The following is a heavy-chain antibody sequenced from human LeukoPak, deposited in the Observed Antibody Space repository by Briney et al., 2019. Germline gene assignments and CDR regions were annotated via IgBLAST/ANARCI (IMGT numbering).Heavy chain of an antibody. D-gene: IGHD4-23*01. Sequence: SETLSLTCAVYGGSFSGYYWSWIRQPPGKGLEWIGEINHSGSTNYTPSLKSRVTISVDTSKNQFSLKLSSVTAADTAVYYCARVHGGNSGWYFDLWGRGTLVTVSS. J-gene: IGHJ2*01. CDR3: ARVHGGNSGWYFDL. CDR2: INHSGST. V-gene: IGHV4-34*01. CDR1: GGSFSGYY.